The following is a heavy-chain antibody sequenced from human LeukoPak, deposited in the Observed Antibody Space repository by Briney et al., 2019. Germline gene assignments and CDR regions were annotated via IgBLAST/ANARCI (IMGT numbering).Heavy chain of an antibody. Sequence: GESLKISCQGSGGSSRYKFSTYWIGWVRQMPGKGLEWMGIIYPGDSDTRYSPSFQGQVTISADKSITTAYLQWSSLKASDTAMYYCARRGYCSSSTCYGPYYFDYWGQGTLVTVSS. CDR2: IYPGDSDT. J-gene: IGHJ4*02. V-gene: IGHV5-51*01. CDR3: ARRGYCSSSTCYGPYYFDY. CDR1: GGSSRYKFSTYW. D-gene: IGHD2-2*01.